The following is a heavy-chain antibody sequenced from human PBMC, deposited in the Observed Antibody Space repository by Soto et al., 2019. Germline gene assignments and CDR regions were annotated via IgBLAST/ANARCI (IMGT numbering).Heavy chain of an antibody. J-gene: IGHJ5*02. CDR1: NGSINRGGYY. Sequence: SETLSLTCTISNGSINRGGYYWSWIRQHPGKGLEWVGYMSYTGSTYYSPSLKSRVTISVDTSKTQLSLKLSSVAAADTAIYYCARARVISSRNWFDPWGQGTLVTVSS. D-gene: IGHD6-6*01. CDR3: ARARVISSRNWFDP. V-gene: IGHV4-31*03. CDR2: MSYTGST.